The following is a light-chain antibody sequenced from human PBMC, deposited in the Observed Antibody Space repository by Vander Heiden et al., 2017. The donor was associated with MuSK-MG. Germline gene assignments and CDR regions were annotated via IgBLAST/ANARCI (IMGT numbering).Light chain of an antibody. CDR3: QQDNNWPPLT. CDR2: GAS. J-gene: IGKJ4*01. CDR1: QSVSSN. Sequence: EIVMTQSPATLSVSPGERGTLSCRASQSVSSNLAWYQQKPGQAPRLLIYGASTRATGIPARFSGSGYGTEFTLTISSLQSEDFAVYYCQQDNNWPPLTFGGGTKVEIK. V-gene: IGKV3D-15*01.